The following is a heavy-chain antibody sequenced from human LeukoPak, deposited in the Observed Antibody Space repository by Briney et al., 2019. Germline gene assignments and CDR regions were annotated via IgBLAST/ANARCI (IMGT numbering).Heavy chain of an antibody. CDR3: AREIVGAIKSYFDY. V-gene: IGHV3-7*01. CDR1: GFTFSSYW. J-gene: IGHJ4*02. Sequence: GGSLRLSCTASGFTFSSYWMSWVRQAPGKGLKWVANIRQDGGLKHYVDSVKGRFTISRDNAENSLYLQMNSLRAEDTAVYYCAREIVGAIKSYFDYWGQGTLVTASS. D-gene: IGHD1-26*01. CDR2: IRQDGGLK.